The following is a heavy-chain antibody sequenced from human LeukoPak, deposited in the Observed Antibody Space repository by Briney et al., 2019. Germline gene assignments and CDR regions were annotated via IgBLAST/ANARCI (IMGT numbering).Heavy chain of an antibody. V-gene: IGHV1-24*01. D-gene: IGHD6-19*01. CDR2: IDPEDGQT. J-gene: IGHJ6*03. CDR3: AAGPRSSGWERYYHYMDV. CDR1: GYTLIELS. Sequence: ASVKVSCKVSGYTLIELSMHWVRQAPGKGLEWMGGIDPEDGQTIYAQKFQGRVTVTEDTSTDTAYMELSSLTSEDTAVYFCAAGPRSSGWERYYHYMDVWGKGTTVTISS.